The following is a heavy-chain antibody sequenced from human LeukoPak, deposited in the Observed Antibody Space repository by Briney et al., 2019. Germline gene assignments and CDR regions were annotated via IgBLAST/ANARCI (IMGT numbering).Heavy chain of an antibody. Sequence: GGSLRLSRAASGFTFSSYAMSWVRQAPGKGLEWVSAISGSGGSTYYADSVKGRFTISRDNSKNTLYLQMNSLRAEDTAVYYCAQRGHYDSSGYYPADYWGQGTLVAVSS. CDR3: AQRGHYDSSGYYPADY. J-gene: IGHJ4*02. CDR1: GFTFSSYA. D-gene: IGHD3-22*01. CDR2: ISGSGGST. V-gene: IGHV3-23*01.